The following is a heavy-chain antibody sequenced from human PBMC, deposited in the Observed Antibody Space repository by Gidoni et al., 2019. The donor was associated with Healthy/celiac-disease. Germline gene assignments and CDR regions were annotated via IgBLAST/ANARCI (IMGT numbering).Heavy chain of an antibody. CDR2: IYYSGST. Sequence: QVQLQESGPGLVKPSETLSLTCTVSGGSISSYYWSWIRQPPGKGLEWIGYIYYSGSTNYNPSLKSRVTISVDTTKNQFSRKLSSGTAADTAVYYCAREGVGFDYWGQGTLVTVSS. D-gene: IGHD3-16*01. V-gene: IGHV4-59*01. J-gene: IGHJ4*02. CDR1: GGSISSYY. CDR3: AREGVGFDY.